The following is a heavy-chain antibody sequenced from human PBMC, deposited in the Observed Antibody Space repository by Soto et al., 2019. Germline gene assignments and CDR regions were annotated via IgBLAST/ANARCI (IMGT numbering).Heavy chain of an antibody. CDR2: IDPSDSYT. CDR3: ARRNYYYDSSGYYSYYYYGMDV. D-gene: IGHD3-22*01. Sequence: PGESLKISCKGSGYSFTSYWISWVRQMPGKGLEWMGRIDPSDSYTNYSPSFQGHVTISADKSTSTAYLQWSSLKASDTAMYYCARRNYYYDSSGYYSYYYYGMDVWGQGTTVTAP. CDR1: GYSFTSYW. V-gene: IGHV5-10-1*01. J-gene: IGHJ6*02.